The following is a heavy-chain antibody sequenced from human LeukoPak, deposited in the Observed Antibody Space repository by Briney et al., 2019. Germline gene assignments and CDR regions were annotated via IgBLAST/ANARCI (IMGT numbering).Heavy chain of an antibody. CDR3: ARRRSYYNGDFDY. Sequence: SETLSLTCTVSGGSISSSSYYWGWIRQPPGKGLEWIGSNYYRGSTYSNPSLKSRVTISVDTSKNQFSLKLSSVTAADTAVYYCARRRSYYNGDFDYWGQGTLVTVSS. V-gene: IGHV4-39*07. CDR1: GGSISSSSYY. D-gene: IGHD3-10*01. CDR2: NYYRGST. J-gene: IGHJ4*02.